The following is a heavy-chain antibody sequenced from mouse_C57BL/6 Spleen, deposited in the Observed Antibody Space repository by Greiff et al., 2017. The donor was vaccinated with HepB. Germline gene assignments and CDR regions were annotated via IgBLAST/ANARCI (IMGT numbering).Heavy chain of an antibody. J-gene: IGHJ3*01. V-gene: IGHV1-80*01. Sequence: QVQLQHSGAELVKPGASVKISCKASGYAFSSYWMNWVKQRPGKGLEWIGQIYPGDGDTNYNGKFKGKATLTADKSSSTAYMQLSSLTSEDSAVYFCARNYGSRYEWFAYWGQGTLVTVSA. D-gene: IGHD1-1*01. CDR1: GYAFSSYW. CDR3: ARNYGSRYEWFAY. CDR2: IYPGDGDT.